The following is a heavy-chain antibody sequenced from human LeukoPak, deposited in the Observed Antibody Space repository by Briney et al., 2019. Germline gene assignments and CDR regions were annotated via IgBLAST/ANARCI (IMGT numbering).Heavy chain of an antibody. CDR1: GYTFSSYG. CDR3: ARDRAYDTDAFDI. CDR2: ISAHNGNT. J-gene: IGHJ3*02. Sequence: ASVKVSCKASGYTFSSYGLSWVRQAPGQGLEWMGWISAHNGNTNYAQRFQGRLTMTTDTPTSTAYMELRSLTSGDTAVYYCARDRAYDTDAFDIWGQGTMVTVSS. D-gene: IGHD3-3*01. V-gene: IGHV1-18*01.